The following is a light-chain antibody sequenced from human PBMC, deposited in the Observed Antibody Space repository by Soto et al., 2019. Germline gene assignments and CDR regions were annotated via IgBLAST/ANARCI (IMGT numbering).Light chain of an antibody. V-gene: IGKV1-12*01. Sequence: DIQMTQSPSSVSASVGDRVTITCRASQDIKYWLAWYQQKPGRAPKLLIYGASSLHSGVPSRFSGGESGTDFTLTISSRQPEDFATYHCQHLNSFPPWTFGQGTKVEIK. J-gene: IGKJ1*01. CDR1: QDIKYW. CDR3: QHLNSFPPWT. CDR2: GAS.